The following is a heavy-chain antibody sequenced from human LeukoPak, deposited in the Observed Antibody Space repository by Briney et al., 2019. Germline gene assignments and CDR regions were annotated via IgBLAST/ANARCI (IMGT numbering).Heavy chain of an antibody. CDR1: GFTFSNHG. Sequence: TGGSLRLSCAASGFTFSNHGMHWVRQAPGKGLDWVAVIWYDGSNKYYADSVKGRFTISRGNSKNTLYLQMNSLRAEDTAVYYCARVGGSGSYYIDYWGQGTLATVSS. V-gene: IGHV3-33*01. D-gene: IGHD3-10*01. J-gene: IGHJ4*02. CDR3: ARVGGSGSYYIDY. CDR2: IWYDGSNK.